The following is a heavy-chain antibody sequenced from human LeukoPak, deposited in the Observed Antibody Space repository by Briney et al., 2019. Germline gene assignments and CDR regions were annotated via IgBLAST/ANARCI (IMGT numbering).Heavy chain of an antibody. J-gene: IGHJ4*02. CDR2: IYSGGST. Sequence: GGSLRLSCAASGFTFNSYGMHWVRQAPGKGLEWVSLIYSGGSTYYADSVKGRFTISRDNSKNTVYLQMNSLRAEDTAVYYCAKEGIAARDFDYWGQGTLVTVSS. V-gene: IGHV3-66*01. D-gene: IGHD6-6*01. CDR1: GFTFNSYG. CDR3: AKEGIAARDFDY.